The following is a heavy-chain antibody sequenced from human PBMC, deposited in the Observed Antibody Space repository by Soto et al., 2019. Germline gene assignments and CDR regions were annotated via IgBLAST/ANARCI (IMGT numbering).Heavy chain of an antibody. V-gene: IGHV3-21*01. CDR3: ARMQVGYDAFVI. CDR2: IRSSSSYI. J-gene: IGHJ3*02. D-gene: IGHD2-15*01. Sequence: EVQLVESGGGLVKPGGSLRLSCAASGFTFSSYSMNWVRQAPGKGLEWVSSIRSSSSYIYYADSVKGRFTISRDNAKNSLYLQMNSLRAEDTVVYYFARMQVGYDAFVIWGQGTMVTVSS. CDR1: GFTFSSYS.